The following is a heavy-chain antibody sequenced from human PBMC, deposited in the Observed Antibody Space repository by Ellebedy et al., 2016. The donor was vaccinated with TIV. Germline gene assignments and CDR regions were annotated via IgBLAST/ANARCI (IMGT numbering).Heavy chain of an antibody. Sequence: GESLKISCAASGFTFRGYWMSWVRQAPGKGLEWVANIKQDGSEKYSVDSVKGRFTISRDNAKNSLCLQMNSLRAEDTAVYYWARARGCSGGSCSNMDVWGKGTTVTVSS. J-gene: IGHJ6*03. D-gene: IGHD2-15*01. CDR2: IKQDGSEK. CDR1: GFTFRGYW. CDR3: ARARGCSGGSCSNMDV. V-gene: IGHV3-7*01.